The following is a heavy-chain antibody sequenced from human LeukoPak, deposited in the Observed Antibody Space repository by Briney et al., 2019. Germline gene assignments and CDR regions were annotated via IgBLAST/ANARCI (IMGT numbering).Heavy chain of an antibody. J-gene: IGHJ4*02. CDR1: GGSISSYY. Sequence: SETLSLTCTVSGGSISSYYWTWIRQPPGKGLEWIGYIFYTGSTNYNPSLKSRVTISVDTSKNQFSLKLSSVTAADTAVYYCARDNRDGYIGDYFDYWGQGTLVTVSS. CDR2: IFYTGST. V-gene: IGHV4-59*01. D-gene: IGHD5-24*01. CDR3: ARDNRDGYIGDYFDY.